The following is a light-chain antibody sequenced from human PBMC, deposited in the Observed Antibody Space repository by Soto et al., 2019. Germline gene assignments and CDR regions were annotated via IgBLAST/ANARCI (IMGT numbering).Light chain of an antibody. CDR2: DAS. V-gene: IGKV1-5*01. J-gene: IGKJ5*01. Sequence: DVRMSQSLSTLSASFGDRVTITRRASQSIRSLLAWYQQKPGKAPKVLIYDASSLGSGVPSRFSGSGSGTEFTLTISSLQPDDFATYFCQQYQTYSPFGQGTRLAIK. CDR3: QQYQTYSP. CDR1: QSIRSL.